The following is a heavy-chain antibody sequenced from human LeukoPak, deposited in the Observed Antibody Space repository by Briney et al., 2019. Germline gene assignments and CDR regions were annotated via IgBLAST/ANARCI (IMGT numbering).Heavy chain of an antibody. CDR1: GFSFSSSW. J-gene: IGHJ5*02. CDR3: ARESGYHGSGFDP. D-gene: IGHD3-10*01. V-gene: IGHV3-74*01. Sequence: GGSLRLSCAASGFSFSSSWMHWVRQVPGKGLEWVSRINDDETSTTYAESVKGRFTISRDNAKNTLYVQMNSLRAEDTAVYYCARESGYHGSGFDPWGQGTLVIVSS. CDR2: INDDETST.